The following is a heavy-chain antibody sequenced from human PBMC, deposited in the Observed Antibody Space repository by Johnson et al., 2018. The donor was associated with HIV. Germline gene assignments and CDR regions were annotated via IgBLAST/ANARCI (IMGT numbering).Heavy chain of an antibody. CDR1: GFTFSSYA. J-gene: IGHJ3*01. D-gene: IGHD4-23*01. CDR3: ARGRPGGWELRRDAFDV. V-gene: IGHV3-20*04. CDR2: MNWNGGST. Sequence: MLLVESGGGVVQPGRSLRLSCAASGFTFSSYAMHWVRQAPGKGLEWVAGMNWNGGSTGYADSVKGRYIISRDNAKRSLYLQMNGLRVEDTALYYCARGRPGGWELRRDAFDVWGQGTMVTVSS.